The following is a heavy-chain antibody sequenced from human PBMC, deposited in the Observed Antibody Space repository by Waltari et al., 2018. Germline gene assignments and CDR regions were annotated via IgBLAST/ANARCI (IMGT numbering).Heavy chain of an antibody. D-gene: IGHD3-3*01. CDR2: IWYDGSNK. J-gene: IGHJ4*02. Sequence: VQLVASGGGVVQPGRSLRLPCGASGFTFSSYGMHWVRRAPGKGLEWVAVIWYDGSNKYYADSVKGRFTISRDNSKNTLYLQMNSLRAEDTAVYYCAREITIFGVVIGYFDYWGQGTLVTVSS. CDR3: AREITIFGVVIGYFDY. V-gene: IGHV3-33*01. CDR1: GFTFSSYG.